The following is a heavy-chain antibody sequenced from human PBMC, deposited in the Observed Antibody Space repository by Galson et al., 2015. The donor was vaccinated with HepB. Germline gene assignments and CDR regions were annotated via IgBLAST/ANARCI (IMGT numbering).Heavy chain of an antibody. Sequence: SVKVSCKASGYSFTSYGISWLRQAPGQGLEWMGWISGYDGSTNYPQTLQGRVIMTTDRSTNTGYMEVRSLRSDDTAIYYCARDSRLELCLNNYYYYGMDVWGQGTTVTVSS. J-gene: IGHJ6*02. CDR1: GYSFTSYG. V-gene: IGHV1-18*01. CDR3: ARDSRLELCLNNYYYYGMDV. CDR2: ISGYDGST. D-gene: IGHD1-7*01.